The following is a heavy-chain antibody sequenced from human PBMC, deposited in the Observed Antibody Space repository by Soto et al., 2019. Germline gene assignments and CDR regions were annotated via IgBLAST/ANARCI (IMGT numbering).Heavy chain of an antibody. D-gene: IGHD5-18*01. CDR1: GYTFTSYG. J-gene: IGHJ5*02. V-gene: IGHV1-18*01. CDR2: ISAYNGNT. Sequence: ASVKVSCKASGYTFTSYGISWARQAPGQGLEWMGWISAYNGNTNYAQKLQGRVTMTTDTSTSTAYMELRSLRSDDTAVYYCARVRDTAMVTVWFDPWGQGTLVRSPQ. CDR3: ARVRDTAMVTVWFDP.